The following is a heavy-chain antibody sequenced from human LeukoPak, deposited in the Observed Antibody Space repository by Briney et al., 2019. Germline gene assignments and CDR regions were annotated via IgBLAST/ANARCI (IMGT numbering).Heavy chain of an antibody. Sequence: PSETLSLTCAVYGGSFSGYYWSWIRQPPGKGLEWIGEINHSGSTNYNPSLKGRVTISVDTSKNQFSLKLSSVTAADTAVYYCAGLARGNNWFDPWGQGTLVTVSS. J-gene: IGHJ5*02. CDR1: GGSFSGYY. D-gene: IGHD3-10*01. V-gene: IGHV4-34*01. CDR2: INHSGST. CDR3: AGLARGNNWFDP.